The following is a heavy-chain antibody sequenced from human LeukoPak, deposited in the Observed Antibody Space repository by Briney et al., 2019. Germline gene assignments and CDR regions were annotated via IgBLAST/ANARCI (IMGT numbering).Heavy chain of an antibody. CDR3: ARVGIAAADRPFDY. V-gene: IGHV1-69*05. CDR2: IIPIFGTA. Sequence: SVKVSCKASGGTFSSYAISWVRQAPGQGLEWMGGIIPIFGTANYAQKFHGRVTITTDESTSTVYMELSSLRSEDTAVYYCARVGIAAADRPFDYWGQGTLVTVSS. D-gene: IGHD6-13*01. J-gene: IGHJ4*02. CDR1: GGTFSSYA.